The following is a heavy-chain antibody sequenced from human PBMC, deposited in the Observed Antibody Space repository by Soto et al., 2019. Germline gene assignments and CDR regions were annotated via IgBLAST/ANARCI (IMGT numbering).Heavy chain of an antibody. V-gene: IGHV3-30*04. CDR1: GFTFSSYA. CDR3: ARESGRLLGY. D-gene: IGHD3-22*01. Sequence: PGGSLRLSCAASGFTFSSYAMHWVRQAPGKGLEWMAVIWYDGSNEYYADSVKGRFTISRDNSKNTLYLQMNSLRVEDTAVYYCARESGRLLGYWGQGTLVTVSS. CDR2: IWYDGSNE. J-gene: IGHJ4*02.